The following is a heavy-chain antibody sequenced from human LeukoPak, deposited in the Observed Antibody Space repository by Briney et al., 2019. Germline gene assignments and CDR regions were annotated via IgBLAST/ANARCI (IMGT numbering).Heavy chain of an antibody. D-gene: IGHD3-9*01. V-gene: IGHV3-23*01. CDR2: ISGSGGST. CDR1: GFTFSSYG. J-gene: IGHJ6*03. Sequence: PGGSLRLSCAASGFTFSSYGMSWVRQAPGKGLEWVSAISGSGGSTYHADSVKGRFTISRDNSKNTLYLQMNSLRAEDTAVYYCAKCILTGYYKGYMDVWGKGTTVTISS. CDR3: AKCILTGYYKGYMDV.